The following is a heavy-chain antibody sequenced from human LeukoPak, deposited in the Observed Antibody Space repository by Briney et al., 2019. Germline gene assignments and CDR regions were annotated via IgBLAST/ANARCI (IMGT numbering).Heavy chain of an antibody. Sequence: GGSLRLSCVASGFTFSSYSMNWVRQAPGKGLEWVSYISSSSSPIYYADSVKGRFTISRDNAKNSLYLQMNTLRAEDTAVYYCARESRGYDILTGKYHRGYYSYYMDVWGKGTTVTVSS. J-gene: IGHJ6*03. CDR1: GFTFSSYS. D-gene: IGHD3-9*01. CDR2: ISSSSSPI. CDR3: ARESRGYDILTGKYHRGYYSYYMDV. V-gene: IGHV3-48*01.